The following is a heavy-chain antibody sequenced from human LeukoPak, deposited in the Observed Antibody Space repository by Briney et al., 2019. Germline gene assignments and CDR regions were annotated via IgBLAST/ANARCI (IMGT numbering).Heavy chain of an antibody. Sequence: GGSLRLSCAASGFTFSSYGMHWVRQAPGKGLEWVAVISYDGSNKYYADSVKGRFTISGDNSKNTLYLQMNSLRAEDTAVYYCAKEEEDYWGQGTLVTVSS. J-gene: IGHJ4*02. V-gene: IGHV3-30*18. CDR1: GFTFSSYG. CDR2: ISYDGSNK. CDR3: AKEEEDY.